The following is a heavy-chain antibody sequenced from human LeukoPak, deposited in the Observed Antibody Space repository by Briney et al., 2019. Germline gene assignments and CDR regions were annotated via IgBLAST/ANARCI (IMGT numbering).Heavy chain of an antibody. Sequence: SETLSLTCTVSGGSISSSSYYWGWIRQPPGKGLEWIGSIYYSGSTYYNPSLKSRVTISVDTSKNQFSLKLSSVTAADTAVYYCARLGTTRYFDWLLFDPWGQGTLVTVSS. D-gene: IGHD3-9*01. CDR1: GGSISSSSYY. CDR3: ARLGTTRYFDWLLFDP. V-gene: IGHV4-39*01. CDR2: IYYSGST. J-gene: IGHJ5*02.